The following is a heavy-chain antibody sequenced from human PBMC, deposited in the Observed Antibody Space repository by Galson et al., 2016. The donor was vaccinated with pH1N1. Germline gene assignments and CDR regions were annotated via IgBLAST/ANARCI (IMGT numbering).Heavy chain of an antibody. CDR1: GFMFGNYG. D-gene: IGHD2-2*01. CDR3: ARNMHLYCSSASCRVYYLDS. V-gene: IGHV3-30*03. J-gene: IGHJ4*02. CDR2: ISYGGSIK. Sequence: SLRLSCAASGFMFGNYGMHWVRQAPGKGLEWVALISYGGSIKYYADSVKGRFTISRDNSKSTLYLQLNSLRSEDTAMYYCARNMHLYCSSASCRVYYLDSWGQGTLVTASS.